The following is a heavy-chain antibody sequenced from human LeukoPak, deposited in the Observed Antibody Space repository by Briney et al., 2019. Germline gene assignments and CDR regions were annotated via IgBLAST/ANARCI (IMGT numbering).Heavy chain of an antibody. D-gene: IGHD2-2*01. CDR1: GFTFSSYW. J-gene: IGHJ4*02. Sequence: GGSLRLSCAASGFTFSSYWMHWVRQAPGKGLVWVSRINSDGSSTSYADSVKGRFTISRDNAKNTLYLQMNSLRAEDTAVYYCAKGDSTSCCRGEVYWGQGTLVTVSS. V-gene: IGHV3-74*01. CDR2: INSDGSST. CDR3: AKGDSTSCCRGEVY.